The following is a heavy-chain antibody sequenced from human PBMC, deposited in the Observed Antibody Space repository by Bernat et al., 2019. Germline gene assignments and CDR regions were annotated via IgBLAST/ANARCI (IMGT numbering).Heavy chain of an antibody. D-gene: IGHD4-17*01. J-gene: IGHJ4*02. CDR3: ARHDYGGYAQD. Sequence: QLQLQESGPGLVEPSETLSLTCIVSGASISSSSYYWGWIHQPPGKGLECIGNIYYSGSTYYNPSLKSRVTISVDTSKNQFSLKLTSVTAADTAVYYCARHDYGGYAQDWGQGTLVTVSS. CDR2: IYYSGST. CDR1: GASISSSSYY. V-gene: IGHV4-39*01.